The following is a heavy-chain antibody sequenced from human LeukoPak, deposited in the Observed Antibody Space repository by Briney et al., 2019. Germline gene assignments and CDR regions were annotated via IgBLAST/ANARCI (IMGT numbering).Heavy chain of an antibody. D-gene: IGHD6-6*01. CDR1: GFTFSDYY. V-gene: IGHV3-11*04. J-gene: IGHJ6*03. CDR3: ARIIATRPHYYYYMDV. CDR2: ISGTGRTI. Sequence: GGSLRLSCAVSGFTFSDYYMTWIRQASGKGLEWVSYISGTGRTIYYADSVKGRFTISRDNAKNSLYLQMNSLRDEDTAVYFCARIIATRPHYYYYMDVWGKGTTVTVSS.